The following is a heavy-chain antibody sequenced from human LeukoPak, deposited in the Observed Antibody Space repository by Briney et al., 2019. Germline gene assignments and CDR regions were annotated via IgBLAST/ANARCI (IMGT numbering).Heavy chain of an antibody. CDR2: ISWNSGSI. J-gene: IGHJ4*02. CDR1: GFTFDDYA. Sequence: SLRLSCAASGFTFDDYAMHWVRQAPGKGLEWVSGISWNSGSIGYADSVKGRFTISRDNAKNSLYLQMNSLRAEDTALYYCAKGGYSSGWYYSYFDYWGQGTLVTVSS. V-gene: IGHV3-9*01. CDR3: AKGGYSSGWYYSYFDY. D-gene: IGHD6-19*01.